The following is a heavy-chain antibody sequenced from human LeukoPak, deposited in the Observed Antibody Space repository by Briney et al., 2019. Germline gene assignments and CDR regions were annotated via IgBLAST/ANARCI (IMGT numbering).Heavy chain of an antibody. D-gene: IGHD6-13*01. Sequence: GSSVTVSCKAPGGTFSSYAISWVRQAPGQGLEWMGGIIPIFGTANYAQKFQGRVTITTDESTNTAYMELSSLRSEDTAVYYCARDGSYSSSWYYSWGQGTLVTVSS. CDR3: ARDGSYSSSWYYS. CDR2: IIPIFGTA. CDR1: GGTFSSYA. V-gene: IGHV1-69*05. J-gene: IGHJ5*02.